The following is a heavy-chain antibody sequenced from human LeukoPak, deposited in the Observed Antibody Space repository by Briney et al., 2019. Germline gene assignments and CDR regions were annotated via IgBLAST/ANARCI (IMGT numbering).Heavy chain of an antibody. D-gene: IGHD3-10*01. J-gene: IGHJ4*02. CDR2: IYTGGST. Sequence: GGSLRLSCAASGFTFSSYAMSWVRQAPGKGLEWVSVIYTGGSTYYADSVKGRFTISRDNSKNTLYLQMNSLRVEDTAVYYCAKIFGGMDIDYWGQGTLVTVSS. CDR1: GFTFSSYA. V-gene: IGHV3-23*03. CDR3: AKIFGGMDIDY.